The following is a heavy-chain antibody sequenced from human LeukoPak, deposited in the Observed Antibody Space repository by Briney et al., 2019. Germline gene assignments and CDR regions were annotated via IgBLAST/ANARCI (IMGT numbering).Heavy chain of an antibody. Sequence: ASAKVSCKASGYTFTSYAMHWVRQAPGQRLEWMGWINAGTGNTKYSQKFQGRVTITRDTSASTAYMELSSLRSEDTAVYYCARYKDYDFWRARDYYGMDVWGQGTTVTVSS. J-gene: IGHJ6*02. CDR1: GYTFTSYA. D-gene: IGHD3-3*01. CDR3: ARYKDYDFWRARDYYGMDV. V-gene: IGHV1-3*01. CDR2: INAGTGNT.